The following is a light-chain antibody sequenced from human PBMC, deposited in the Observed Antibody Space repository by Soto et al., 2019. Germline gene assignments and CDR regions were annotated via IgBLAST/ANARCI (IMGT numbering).Light chain of an antibody. V-gene: IGKV1-5*03. Sequence: DIQMTQSPSTLSASVGDRVSINCRASQSISAWLAWYQQKPGKAPRLLIYKASTLEIGVPSRFSGSGSGTEFTLTISSLQPDDVATYYCQQYNSYSWTFGQGTKVDI. J-gene: IGKJ1*01. CDR3: QQYNSYSWT. CDR2: KAS. CDR1: QSISAW.